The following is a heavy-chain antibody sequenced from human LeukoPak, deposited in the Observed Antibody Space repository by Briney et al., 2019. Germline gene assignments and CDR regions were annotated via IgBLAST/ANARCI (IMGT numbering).Heavy chain of an antibody. Sequence: GASVKVSCKASGYTFTSYYMHWVRQAPGQGLEWMGIINPSGGSTSYAQKFQGGVTMTRDTSTSTVYMVLSSLRSEDTAVYYCARDPHSSAEGGDYYYGMDVWGQGTTVTVSS. CDR2: INPSGGST. CDR1: GYTFTSYY. J-gene: IGHJ6*02. D-gene: IGHD6-19*01. CDR3: ARDPHSSAEGGDYYYGMDV. V-gene: IGHV1-46*01.